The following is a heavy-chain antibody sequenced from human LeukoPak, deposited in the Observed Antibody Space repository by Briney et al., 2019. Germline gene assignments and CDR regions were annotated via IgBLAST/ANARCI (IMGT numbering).Heavy chain of an antibody. Sequence: SETLSLTCTVSGVSIRNYCWNWIRQPPGKGLEWIGYICDSGNIDYKPSLKSRVTISVDTSKNQFSLKLASAAAADTAVYYCARWHSHGRYFDYWGQGALVTVSS. D-gene: IGHD1-26*01. CDR1: GVSIRNYC. CDR3: ARWHSHGRYFDY. J-gene: IGHJ4*02. V-gene: IGHV4-59*01. CDR2: ICDSGNI.